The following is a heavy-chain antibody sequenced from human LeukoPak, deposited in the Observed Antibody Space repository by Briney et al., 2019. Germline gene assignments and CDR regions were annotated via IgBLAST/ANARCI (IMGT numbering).Heavy chain of an antibody. CDR2: ISGSSSYI. CDR3: ARETYYYDSSGYHYFDY. CDR1: GFTFSSYS. D-gene: IGHD3-22*01. V-gene: IGHV3-21*01. J-gene: IGHJ4*02. Sequence: GGSLRLSCAASGFTFSSYSMNWVRQAPGKGLEWVSSISGSSSYIYYADSVKGRFTISRDNAKNSLYLQMNSLRAEDTAVYYCARETYYYDSSGYHYFDYWGQGTLVTVSS.